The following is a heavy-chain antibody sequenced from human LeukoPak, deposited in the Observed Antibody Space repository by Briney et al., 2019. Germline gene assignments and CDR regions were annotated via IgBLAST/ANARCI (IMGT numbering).Heavy chain of an antibody. D-gene: IGHD3-10*01. V-gene: IGHV1-46*01. J-gene: IGHJ4*02. CDR3: ASSYGSSTAAD. CDR2: INPSGGST. CDR1: GYTFTSYY. Sequence: ASVKVSCKASGYTFTSYYMHWVRQAPGQGLEWMGIINPSGGSTSYAQKFQGRVTMTRDMSISTAYMELSRLRSDDTAVYYCASSYGSSTAADWGQGTLVTVSS.